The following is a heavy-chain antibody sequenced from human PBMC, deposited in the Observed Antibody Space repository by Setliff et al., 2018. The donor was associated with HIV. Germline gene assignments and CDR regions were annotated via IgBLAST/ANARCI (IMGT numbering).Heavy chain of an antibody. CDR1: GYTFTSYA. Sequence: ASVKVSCKASGYTFTSYAMHWVRQAPGQGPEWMGWISVYTGDSYYGQKFQDRVTITADASTNTAYMELSSLRSEDTAVYYCARDGDSSGWYGYYYYMDVWGKGTTVTVSS. CDR2: ISVYTGDS. D-gene: IGHD6-19*01. J-gene: IGHJ6*03. CDR3: ARDGDSSGWYGYYYYMDV. V-gene: IGHV1-18*01.